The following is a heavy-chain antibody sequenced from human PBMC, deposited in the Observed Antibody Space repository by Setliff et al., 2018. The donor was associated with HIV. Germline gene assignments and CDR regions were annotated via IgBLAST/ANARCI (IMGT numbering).Heavy chain of an antibody. V-gene: IGHV1-69*05. CDR1: GGTFSSFG. J-gene: IGHJ4*02. CDR3: ARDGLLVAGIRFDY. Sequence: ASVKVSCKASGGTFSSFGINWIRQAPGQGLEWMGGIIPVFGKVEYAQRFQGRVTITTDESTSTAYMELSGLRSEDTAVYFCARDGLLVAGIRFDYWGQGTLVTVSS. CDR2: IIPVFGKV. D-gene: IGHD6-19*01.